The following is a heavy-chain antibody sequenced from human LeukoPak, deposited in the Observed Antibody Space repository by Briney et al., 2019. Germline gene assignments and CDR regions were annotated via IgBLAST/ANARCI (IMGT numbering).Heavy chain of an antibody. CDR2: ISSSGSAI. V-gene: IGHV3-48*01. CDR1: GFPLSSYS. D-gene: IGHD2-15*01. Sequence: GGSLRLSCAASGFPLSSYSINWVRQAPGKGLEWVSYISSSGSAIYYVDSVKGRFTVSRDNAKNSLFLRMNSPRAEDTAVYYCVRVKGSYFDYWGQGALVTVSS. J-gene: IGHJ4*02. CDR3: VRVKGSYFDY.